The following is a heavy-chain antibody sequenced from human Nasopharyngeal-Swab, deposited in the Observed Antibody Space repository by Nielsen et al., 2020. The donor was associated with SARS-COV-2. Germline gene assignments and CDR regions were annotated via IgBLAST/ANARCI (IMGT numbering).Heavy chain of an antibody. D-gene: IGHD6-13*01. J-gene: IGHJ6*02. CDR2: ISGSGGST. CDR1: GFTFSSYA. CDR3: AKGEEGYSSSWYSRVYYYGMDV. V-gene: IGHV3-23*01. Sequence: GESLKISCAASGFTFSSYAMSWVRQAPGEGLELVSAISGSGGSTYYADSVKGRFTISRDNSKNTLYLQMNSLRAEDTAVYYCAKGEEGYSSSWYSRVYYYGMDVWGQGTTVTVSS.